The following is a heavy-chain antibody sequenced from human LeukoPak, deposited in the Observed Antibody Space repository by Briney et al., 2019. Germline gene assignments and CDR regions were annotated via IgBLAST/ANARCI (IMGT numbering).Heavy chain of an antibody. D-gene: IGHD2-15*01. J-gene: IGHJ4*02. Sequence: SETLSLTCTVSGGSISSYYWSWIRQPPGKGLEWIGYIYYSGSTNYNPSLKSRVTMSVDTSKNQFSLKLSSVTAADTAVYYCASLRGSSGRGALYYWGQGTLVTVSS. CDR1: GGSISSYY. CDR3: ASLRGSSGRGALYY. V-gene: IGHV4-59*12. CDR2: IYYSGST.